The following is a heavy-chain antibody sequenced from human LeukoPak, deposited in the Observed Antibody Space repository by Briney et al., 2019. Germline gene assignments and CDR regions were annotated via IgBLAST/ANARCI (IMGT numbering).Heavy chain of an antibody. V-gene: IGHV1-18*01. J-gene: IGHJ3*02. CDR2: ISAYNGNT. CDR3: ARDRRVEMATIEAEAFDI. D-gene: IGHD5-12*01. Sequence: ASVKVSCKASGYTFTSYGISWVRQAPGQGLEWMGWISAYNGNTNYAQKLQGRVTMTTDTSTSTAYMELRSLRSDDTAVYYCARDRRVEMATIEAEAFDIWGQGTMVTVSS. CDR1: GYTFTSYG.